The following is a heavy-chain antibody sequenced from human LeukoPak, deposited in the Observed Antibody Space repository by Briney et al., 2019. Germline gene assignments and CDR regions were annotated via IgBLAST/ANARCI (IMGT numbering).Heavy chain of an antibody. CDR3: AKSQFQYGENVDY. CDR1: GFTFDDYA. V-gene: IGHV3-9*01. CDR2: ISWNSGSI. J-gene: IGHJ4*02. Sequence: GGSLRLSCAASGFTFDDYAMHWVRQAPGKGLEWVSGISWNSGSIGYADSVKGRFTISRDNAKNSLYLQMNSLRAEDTALYYCAKSQFQYGENVDYWGQGALVTVSS. D-gene: IGHD7-27*01.